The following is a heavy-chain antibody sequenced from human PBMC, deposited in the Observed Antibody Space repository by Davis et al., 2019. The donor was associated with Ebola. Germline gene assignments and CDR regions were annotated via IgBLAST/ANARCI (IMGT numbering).Heavy chain of an antibody. V-gene: IGHV3-23*01. CDR3: ARDKTSGDSYFDD. CDR1: GFTFSSYA. J-gene: IGHJ4*02. Sequence: GESLKISCAASGFTFSSYAMSWVRQAPGKGLEWVSAISGSGDSTYYADSVKGRFTISRDNSKSSLYLQMNSLRADDTAVYYCARDKTSGDSYFDDWGQGTLVTVSS. D-gene: IGHD1-26*01. CDR2: ISGSGDST.